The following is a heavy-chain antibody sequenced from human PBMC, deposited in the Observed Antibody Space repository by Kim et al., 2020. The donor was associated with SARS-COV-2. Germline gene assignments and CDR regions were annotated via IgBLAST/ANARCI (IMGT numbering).Heavy chain of an antibody. CDR2: IWNDGSHE. Sequence: GGSLRLSCAASGFTFKNYGMHWVRQAQGKGLEWVAAIWNDGSHEYYADFVKGRFTIYRDNSRNTQWLQMTSLTADDTAVYFCARSPLRPTSTTSYYMDVWGKGTTVTVSS. CDR1: GFTFKNYG. CDR3: ARSPLRPTSTTSYYMDV. V-gene: IGHV3-33*01. J-gene: IGHJ6*03. D-gene: IGHD2-2*01.